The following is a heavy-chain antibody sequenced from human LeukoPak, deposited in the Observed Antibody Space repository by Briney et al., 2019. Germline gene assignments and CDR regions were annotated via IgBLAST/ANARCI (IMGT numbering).Heavy chain of an antibody. CDR2: INHSGST. V-gene: IGHV4-38-2*02. Sequence: SETLSLTCTVSAYSISSGYYWSWIRQPPGKGLEWIGEINHSGSTNYNPSLKSRVTISVDTSKNQFSLKLSSVTAADTAVYYCATEAGGYSYGCEVDWGQGTLVTVSS. J-gene: IGHJ4*02. CDR3: ATEAGGYSYGCEVD. CDR1: AYSISSGYY. D-gene: IGHD5-18*01.